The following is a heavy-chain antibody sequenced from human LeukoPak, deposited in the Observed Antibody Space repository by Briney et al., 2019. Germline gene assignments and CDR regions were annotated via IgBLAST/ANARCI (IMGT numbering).Heavy chain of an antibody. Sequence: GGSLRLSCAASGFTFSSYSMNWVRPAPGKGLEWVSSISSSSSYIYYADSVKGRFTISRGNAKNSLFLQMSSLRADDTAVYYCARESPRESNIDYWGQGTLVTVSS. V-gene: IGHV3-21*01. J-gene: IGHJ4*02. CDR1: GFTFSSYS. D-gene: IGHD4-11*01. CDR2: ISSSSSYI. CDR3: ARESPRESNIDY.